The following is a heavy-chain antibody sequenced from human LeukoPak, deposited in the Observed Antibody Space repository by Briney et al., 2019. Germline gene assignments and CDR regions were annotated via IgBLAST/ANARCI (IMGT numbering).Heavy chain of an antibody. CDR1: GFTFSIYG. CDR2: IWYDGSKK. D-gene: IGHD3-22*01. Sequence: PGGSLRLSCAASGFTFSIYGMHWVRQAPGKGLEWVADIWYDGSKKYYADSVKGRFTISRDNSKNTLYLQMNSLRAEDTAVYYCARDTYDSSGYSYGIYWGQGTLVTVSP. CDR3: ARDTYDSSGYSYGIY. V-gene: IGHV3-33*01. J-gene: IGHJ4*02.